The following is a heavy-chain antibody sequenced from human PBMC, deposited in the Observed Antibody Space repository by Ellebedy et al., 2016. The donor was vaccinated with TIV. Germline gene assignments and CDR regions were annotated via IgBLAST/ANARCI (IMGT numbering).Heavy chain of an antibody. CDR2: FDPEDGET. CDR3: ARGDSSSSYSNDAFDI. CDR1: GYTLTELS. J-gene: IGHJ3*02. D-gene: IGHD3-22*01. Sequence: AASVKVSCKVSGYTLTELSIHWVRQAPGKGLEWMGGFDPEDGETIYAQKFQGWVTMTRDTSISTAYMELSRLRSDDTAVYYCARGDSSSSYSNDAFDIWGQGTMVTVSS. V-gene: IGHV1-24*01.